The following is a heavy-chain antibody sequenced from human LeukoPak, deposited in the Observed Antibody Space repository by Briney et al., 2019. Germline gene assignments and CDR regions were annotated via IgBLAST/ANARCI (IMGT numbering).Heavy chain of an antibody. D-gene: IGHD6-13*01. J-gene: IGHJ4*02. Sequence: PGGSLRLSCAVSGFTFSDYCMSWIRQAPGKGLEWVSYISSGGSTISHADSVKGRFTISRDNAENSLYLQMNSLRAEDTAVYYCARRAAAGSCFDYWGQGTLVTVSS. CDR3: ARRAAAGSCFDY. CDR1: GFTFSDYC. V-gene: IGHV3-11*01. CDR2: ISSGGSTI.